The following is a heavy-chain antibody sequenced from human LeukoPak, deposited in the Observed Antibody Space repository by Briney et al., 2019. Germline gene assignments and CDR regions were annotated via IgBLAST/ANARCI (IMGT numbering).Heavy chain of an antibody. CDR1: GFTFSDYY. V-gene: IGHV3-11*06. Sequence: KPGGSLRLSCAASGFTFSDYYMSWIRQAPGKGLEWVSSISSSSSYIYYADSVKGRFTISRDNAKNSLYLQMNSLRAEDTAVYYCARVRNSGGWSENFDYWGQGTLVTVSS. CDR2: ISSSSSYI. D-gene: IGHD6-19*01. J-gene: IGHJ4*02. CDR3: ARVRNSGGWSENFDY.